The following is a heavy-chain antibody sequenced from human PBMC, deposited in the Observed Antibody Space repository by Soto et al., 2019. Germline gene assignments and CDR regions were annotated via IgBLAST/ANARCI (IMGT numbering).Heavy chain of an antibody. D-gene: IGHD4-17*01. J-gene: IGHJ3*02. CDR3: AAAEDYAGAFDI. CDR2: IYHSGST. CDR1: GGSIGSGGYS. V-gene: IGHV4-30-2*01. Sequence: SETLSLTCAVSGGSIGSGGYSWSWIRQPPGKGLEWIGYIYHSGSTYYNPSLKSRVTISVDRSKNQFSLKLSSVTAADTAVYYCAAAEDYAGAFDIWGQGTMVTVSS.